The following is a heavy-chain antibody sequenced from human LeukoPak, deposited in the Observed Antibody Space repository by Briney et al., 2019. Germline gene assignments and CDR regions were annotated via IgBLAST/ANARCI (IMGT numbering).Heavy chain of an antibody. D-gene: IGHD3-22*01. CDR3: ATGSGYYYDH. CDR1: GFLFRSYG. V-gene: IGHV3-33*08. J-gene: IGHJ4*02. CDR2: AYHDEWPGNSK. Sequence: GSLEPPCAASGFLFRSYGLHWVRPASGQGLEWVAVAYHDEWPGNSKYYVDSVKGRFTVSRDNSKNTLYLQMSSLRAEDTAVYYCATGSGYYYDHWGQGTLVTVSS.